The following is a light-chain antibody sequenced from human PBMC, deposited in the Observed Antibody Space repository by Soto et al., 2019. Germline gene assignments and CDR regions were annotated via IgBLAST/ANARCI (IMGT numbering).Light chain of an antibody. CDR3: QQYYSYPRT. J-gene: IGKJ1*01. CDR1: QGISRY. Sequence: AIRMTQSPSSRSASTGARVTITCLSSQGISRYLAWYQQKPGKAPKLLIYAASNLQSGVPSRFSGSGSGTDFTLTISCLQTEDFATYYCQQYYSYPRTFGQGTKVEIK. CDR2: AAS. V-gene: IGKV1-8*01.